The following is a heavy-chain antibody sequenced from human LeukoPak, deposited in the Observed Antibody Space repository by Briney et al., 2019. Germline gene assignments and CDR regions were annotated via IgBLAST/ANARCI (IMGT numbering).Heavy chain of an antibody. CDR2: ISYIGST. Sequence: PSETLSHTCTVSGGSFSSHYWSWIRQPPGKGLEWIGYISYIGSTNYNPSLKSRVTISVDTSKNQFSLKLSSVTAADTAVYYCARDPTTVTKGLDIWGQGTMVTVSS. CDR1: GGSFSSHY. CDR3: ARDPTTVTKGLDI. V-gene: IGHV4-59*11. J-gene: IGHJ3*02. D-gene: IGHD4-17*01.